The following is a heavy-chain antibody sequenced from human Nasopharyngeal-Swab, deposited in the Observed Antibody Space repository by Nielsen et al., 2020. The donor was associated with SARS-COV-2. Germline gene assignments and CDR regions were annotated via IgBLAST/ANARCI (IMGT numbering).Heavy chain of an antibody. CDR3: ARGYCSGGSCYRHYYYYYMDV. CDR2: IYYSGST. V-gene: IGHV4-59*01. J-gene: IGHJ6*03. Sequence: WIRQPPGKGLEWIGYIYYSGSTKYNPSLKSRVTISVDTSKNQFSLKLSSVTAADTAVYYCARGYCSGGSCYRHYYYYYMDVWGKGTTVTVSS. D-gene: IGHD2-15*01.